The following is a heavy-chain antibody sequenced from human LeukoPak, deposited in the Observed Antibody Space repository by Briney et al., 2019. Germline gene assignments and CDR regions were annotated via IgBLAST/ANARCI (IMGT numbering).Heavy chain of an antibody. CDR2: ISSTSNYI. D-gene: IGHD1-26*01. Sequence: GESLKISCKGSGYSFTSYWIGWVRQAPGKGLEWVSCISSTSNYIFYADSVRGRFTISRDNAKNSLYLQMDSLRAEDTAVYYCARGGIITSYAFEIWGQGAMVTVSS. V-gene: IGHV3-21*01. CDR1: GYSFTSYW. J-gene: IGHJ3*02. CDR3: ARGGIITSYAFEI.